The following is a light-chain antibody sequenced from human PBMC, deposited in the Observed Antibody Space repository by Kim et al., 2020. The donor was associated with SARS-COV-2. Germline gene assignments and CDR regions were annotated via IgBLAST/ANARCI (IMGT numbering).Light chain of an antibody. CDR1: KLGDKY. CDR3: QAWDSRTSVV. Sequence: SYELTQPPSVSVSPGQTASITCSGDKLGDKYASWYQQKPGQPPVLVIYEDSKRPSGIPERFSGSNAGNTATLTISGTQSMDEADYYCQAWDSRTSVVFGGGTKLTVL. J-gene: IGLJ2*01. V-gene: IGLV3-1*01. CDR2: EDS.